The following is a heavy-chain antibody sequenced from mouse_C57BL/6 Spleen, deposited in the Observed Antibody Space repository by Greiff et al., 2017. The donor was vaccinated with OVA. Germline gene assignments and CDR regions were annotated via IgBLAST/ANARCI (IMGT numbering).Heavy chain of an antibody. V-gene: IGHV1-15*01. Sequence: VQLQQSGAELVRPGASVTLSCKASGYTFTDYEMHWVKQTPVHGLEWIGAIDPETGGTAYNQKFKGKAILTADKSSSTAYMELRSLTSEDSAVYYGTRELGRNYYAMDYWGQGTSVTVSS. D-gene: IGHD4-1*01. J-gene: IGHJ4*01. CDR1: GYTFTDYE. CDR2: IDPETGGT. CDR3: TRELGRNYYAMDY.